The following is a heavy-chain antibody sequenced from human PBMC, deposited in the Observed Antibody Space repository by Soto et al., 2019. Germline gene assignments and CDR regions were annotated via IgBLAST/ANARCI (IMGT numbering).Heavy chain of an antibody. CDR1: GGTFSSYA. Sequence: QVRLVQSGAEVKKPGSSVKVSCKASGGTFSSYAISWVRQAPGQGLEWMGGIIPIFGTANYAQKFQGRVTITADESTSTAYMELSSLRSEDTAVYYCASKMSATYYYYYGMDVWGQGTTVTVSS. V-gene: IGHV1-69*01. CDR2: IIPIFGTA. CDR3: ASKMSATYYYYYGMDV. J-gene: IGHJ6*02.